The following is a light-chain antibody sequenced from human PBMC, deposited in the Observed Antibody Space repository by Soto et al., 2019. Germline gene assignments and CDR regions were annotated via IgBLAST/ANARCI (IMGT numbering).Light chain of an antibody. Sequence: EIVMTQSPATLSVSPGERATLFCRASQNVNTNLAWYQQRPGQAPRLLIYGASTRATGIPARFSGSESGTEFTLIISGLQSEDLAVYYCQQYNDWPPFTLGPGTKVDIK. CDR3: QQYNDWPPFT. V-gene: IGKV3-15*01. CDR2: GAS. CDR1: QNVNTN. J-gene: IGKJ3*01.